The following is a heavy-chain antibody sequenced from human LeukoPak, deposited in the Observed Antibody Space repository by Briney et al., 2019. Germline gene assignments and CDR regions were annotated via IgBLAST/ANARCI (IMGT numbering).Heavy chain of an antibody. V-gene: IGHV4-39*01. J-gene: IGHJ5*02. CDR1: GGSIGSGRYY. Sequence: SETLSLTCSVSGGSIGSGRYYWAWIRQPPGKGLEWIGSIYNTWSTSYNPSLKSRVTMSVDTSKNQFSLRLSSVTAADTAVYYCARQVDPWGQGTLVTVSS. CDR2: IYNTWST. CDR3: ARQVDP.